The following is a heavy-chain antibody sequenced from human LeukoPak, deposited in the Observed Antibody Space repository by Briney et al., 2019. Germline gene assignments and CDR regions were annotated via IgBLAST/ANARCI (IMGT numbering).Heavy chain of an antibody. V-gene: IGHV3-30*04. Sequence: QPGRSLRLSCAASGFTFSSYAMHWVRQAPGKGLEWVAVISYDGSNKYYADSVKGRFTISRDNSKNTLYLQMNSLRAEDTAVYYCARGHRGTIFGVVTLYYFDYWGQGTLVTVSS. CDR2: ISYDGSNK. CDR1: GFTFSSYA. D-gene: IGHD3-3*01. J-gene: IGHJ4*02. CDR3: ARGHRGTIFGVVTLYYFDY.